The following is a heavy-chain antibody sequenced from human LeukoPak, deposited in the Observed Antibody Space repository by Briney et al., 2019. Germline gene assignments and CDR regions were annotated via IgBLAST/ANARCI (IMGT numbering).Heavy chain of an antibody. V-gene: IGHV3-74*01. Sequence: GGSLRLSCAASGFTFSSYWMHWVRQAPGKGLVWVSRINSDGGSTSYADSVKGRFTISRDNAKNTLYLQMNSLRAEDTAVYYCAYLAVAETTDFDYWGQGTLVTVSS. CDR1: GFTFSSYW. CDR3: AYLAVAETTDFDY. J-gene: IGHJ4*02. D-gene: IGHD2-15*01. CDR2: INSDGGST.